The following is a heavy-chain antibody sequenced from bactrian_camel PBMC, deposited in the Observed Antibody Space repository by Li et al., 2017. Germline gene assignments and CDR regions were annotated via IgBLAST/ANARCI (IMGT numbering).Heavy chain of an antibody. D-gene: IGHD3*01. Sequence: QLVESGGGLVQPGGSLRLSCAASGFTFSGYAMSWVRQGPGKGLEWVSGLDDGVNTYYADSVKGRFTVSRDNAKNTVTLQMNSLQSEDTALYYCATGLLPVFWGQGTQVTVS. CDR1: GFTFSGYA. CDR2: LDDGVNT. CDR3: ATGLLPVF. J-gene: IGHJ4*01. V-gene: IGHV3S10*01.